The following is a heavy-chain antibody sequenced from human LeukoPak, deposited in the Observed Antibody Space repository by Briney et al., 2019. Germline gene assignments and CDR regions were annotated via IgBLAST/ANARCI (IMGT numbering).Heavy chain of an antibody. CDR3: ARVLYYYYGMDV. J-gene: IGHJ6*02. CDR1: SGSISIGCYY. Sequence: PSETLSLTCTVSSGSISIGCYYWSWIRQHPGKGLEWFGYIYYSGSIYYNPSLKSRVTISVDTSKNQFSLKLSSVTAADTAVYYCARVLYYYYGMDVWGQGTTVTVSS. CDR2: IYYSGSI. V-gene: IGHV4-31*03.